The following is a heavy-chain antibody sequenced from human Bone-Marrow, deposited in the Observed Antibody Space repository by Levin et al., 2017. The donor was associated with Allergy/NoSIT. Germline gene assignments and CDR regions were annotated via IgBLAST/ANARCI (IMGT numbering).Heavy chain of an antibody. CDR2: INSGGGAI. Sequence: GESLKISCAASGFTFSIYSMTWVRQAPGKGMEWVAIINSGGGAIYYADSVKGRFTISRDNSKDKLYLQMSTLRAEATAMDYCSKEYSDYPDPFDYWGQGTFVTVSS. CDR1: GFTFSIYS. D-gene: IGHD5-12*01. J-gene: IGHJ4*02. V-gene: IGHV3-23*01. CDR3: SKEYSDYPDPFDY.